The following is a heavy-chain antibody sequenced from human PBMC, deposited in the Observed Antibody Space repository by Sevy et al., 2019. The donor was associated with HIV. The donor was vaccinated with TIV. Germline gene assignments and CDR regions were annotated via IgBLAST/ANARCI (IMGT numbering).Heavy chain of an antibody. CDR2: ISYDGSNK. V-gene: IGHV3-30-3*01. Sequence: GGSLRLSCAASGFAFTNYYAMHWVRQAPGKGLEWVAVISYDGSNKYYPDSVKGRFTISRDNSKNTLYLQMNSLRAEDTAVYYCARDEREYSSSGCAYWGQGTLVTVSS. CDR1: GFAFTNYYA. J-gene: IGHJ4*02. CDR3: ARDEREYSSSGCAY. D-gene: IGHD6-6*01.